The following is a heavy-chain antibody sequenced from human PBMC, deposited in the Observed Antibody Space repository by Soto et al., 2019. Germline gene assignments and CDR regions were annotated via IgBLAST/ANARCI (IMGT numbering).Heavy chain of an antibody. D-gene: IGHD3-10*01. Sequence: QVQLQESGPGLVKPSETLSLTCTVSGGSVSSGSYYWSRIRQPPGKGLEWIGYIYYSGSTNYNPSLKSRVTISVDTSKNQFSLKLSSVTAADTAVYYCARAGYYGSGSYYSSRYYYGMDVWGQGTTVTVSS. J-gene: IGHJ6*02. V-gene: IGHV4-61*01. CDR1: GGSVSSGSYY. CDR2: IYYSGST. CDR3: ARAGYYGSGSYYSSRYYYGMDV.